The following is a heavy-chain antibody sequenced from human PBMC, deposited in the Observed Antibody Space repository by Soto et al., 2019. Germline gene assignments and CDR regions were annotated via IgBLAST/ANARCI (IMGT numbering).Heavy chain of an antibody. J-gene: IGHJ5*02. CDR3: ARQCCSGGSGWFDP. V-gene: IGHV4-39*01. D-gene: IGHD2-15*01. CDR1: GGSISSSSYY. CDR2: IYYSGST. Sequence: QLQLQESGPGLVKPSETLSLTCTVSGGSISSSSYYWGWIRQPPGKGLEWIGSIYYSGSTYYNPSLKSRVTISVDTSKNQFSLKLSSVTAADTAVYYCARQCCSGGSGWFDPWGQGTLVTVSS.